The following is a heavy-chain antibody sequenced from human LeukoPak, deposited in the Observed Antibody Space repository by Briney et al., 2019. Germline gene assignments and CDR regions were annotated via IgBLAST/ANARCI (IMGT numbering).Heavy chain of an antibody. CDR3: ARAGPVAARRWFDP. V-gene: IGHV3-48*04. J-gene: IGHJ5*02. CDR2: ISSGSSTI. D-gene: IGHD2-15*01. Sequence: GGSLRLSCAASGFTFSTYSMNWVRQAPGKGLEWVSYISSGSSTIYYADSVKGRFTISRDNANNLLYLHMNSLRADDTAVYFCARAGPVAARRWFDPWGQGTLVTVSS. CDR1: GFTFSTYS.